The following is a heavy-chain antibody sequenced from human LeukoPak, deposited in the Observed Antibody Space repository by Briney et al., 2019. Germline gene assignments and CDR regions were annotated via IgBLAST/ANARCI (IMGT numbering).Heavy chain of an antibody. J-gene: IGHJ4*02. V-gene: IGHV1-2*04. CDR2: INPNNGGT. Sequence: GASVKVSCKASGYTFTGYYMHWVRQAPGQGLEWMGWINPNNGGTNYAQKFQGWVTMTRDTSISTAYMELSRLRSDDTAVYYCARAWRGPTVTIPYYWGQGTLVTVSS. CDR1: GYTFTGYY. D-gene: IGHD4-17*01. CDR3: ARAWRGPTVTIPYY.